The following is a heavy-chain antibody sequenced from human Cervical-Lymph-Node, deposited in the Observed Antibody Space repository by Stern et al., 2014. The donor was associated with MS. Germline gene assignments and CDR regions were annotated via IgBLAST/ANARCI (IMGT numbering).Heavy chain of an antibody. CDR2: INPNGGRA. J-gene: IGHJ4*02. CDR1: GYNFTIYY. V-gene: IGHV1-46*01. D-gene: IGHD3-22*01. CDR3: ARDFSDYYDSSGFFVH. Sequence: VQLVESGAEVKKPGASVRVSCEASGYNFTIYYIHWVRQARGQGLEWMGIINPNGGRASYAQKFQGRVTMTSDTSTNTIYMDLSSLRSEDTAVYYCARDFSDYYDSSGFFVHWGQGTLVTVSS.